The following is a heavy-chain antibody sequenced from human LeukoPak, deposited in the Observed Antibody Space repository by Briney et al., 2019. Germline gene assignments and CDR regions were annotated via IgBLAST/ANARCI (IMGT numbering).Heavy chain of an antibody. Sequence: ASVKVSCKASGYTFNTYGITWVRQAPGQGLEWMGWISPYNGNTNYAQKFQGRVTLTTDTSTSTAYMELRSLRSDDTAIYFCARDPSNSVGSRIYFDYWGQGTLITVSS. CDR2: ISPYNGNT. D-gene: IGHD2-15*01. CDR3: ARDPSNSVGSRIYFDY. J-gene: IGHJ4*02. V-gene: IGHV1-18*01. CDR1: GYTFNTYG.